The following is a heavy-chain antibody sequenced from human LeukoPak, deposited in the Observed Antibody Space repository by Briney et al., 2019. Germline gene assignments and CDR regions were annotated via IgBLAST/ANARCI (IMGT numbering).Heavy chain of an antibody. CDR1: GCTFSSYA. CDR2: IIPIFGTA. Sequence: SVKVSCKASGCTFSSYAISWVRLAPGPGLEWMGRIIPIFGTANYAQKFQGRVTITADKSTSTAYMELSSLRSEDTAVYYCARVHRWLQGGFDYWGQGTLVTVSS. D-gene: IGHD5-24*01. J-gene: IGHJ4*02. CDR3: ARVHRWLQGGFDY. V-gene: IGHV1-69*06.